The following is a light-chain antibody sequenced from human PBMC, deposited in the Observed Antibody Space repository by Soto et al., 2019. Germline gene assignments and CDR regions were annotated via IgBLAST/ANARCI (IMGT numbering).Light chain of an antibody. CDR2: GAS. V-gene: IGKV3-20*01. CDR1: RSDRNTF. CDR3: QQYGASPPVYA. Sequence: EIVLTQSPGTLSLSPGERATLSCRTSRSDRNTFLAWYQQKPGQAPRLLIYGASSRATGIPDRFSGSGSGTDFTPTISRLEPEDFAVYYCQQYGASPPVYAFGQGTKLEIK. J-gene: IGKJ2*01.